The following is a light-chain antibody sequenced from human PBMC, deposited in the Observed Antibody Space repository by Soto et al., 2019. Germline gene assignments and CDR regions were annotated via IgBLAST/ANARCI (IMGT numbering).Light chain of an antibody. CDR1: SSDVGRYNY. CDR3: CSYAGSPRYV. Sequence: QSALTQPRSVSGSPGQSVTISCTGTSSDVGRYNYVSWYQQHPGKAPKVMIYDVSERPSGVPDRFSGSKSGNTASLTISGLQAEDEADYYCCSYAGSPRYVFGTGTKVTV. CDR2: DVS. V-gene: IGLV2-11*01. J-gene: IGLJ1*01.